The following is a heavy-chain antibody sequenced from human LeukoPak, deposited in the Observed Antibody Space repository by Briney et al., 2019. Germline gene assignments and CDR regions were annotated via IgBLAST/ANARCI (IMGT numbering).Heavy chain of an antibody. CDR3: ARGKWELLTYYFDY. CDR1: GGSFSGYY. CDR2: INHSGST. V-gene: IGHV4-34*01. D-gene: IGHD1-26*01. J-gene: IGHJ4*02. Sequence: SETLSLTCAVYGGSFSGYYWSWIRQPPGKGLEWIGEINHSGSTNYNPSLKSRVTISVDTSKNQFSLKLSSVTAADTAVYYCARGKWELLTYYFDYWGQETLVTVSS.